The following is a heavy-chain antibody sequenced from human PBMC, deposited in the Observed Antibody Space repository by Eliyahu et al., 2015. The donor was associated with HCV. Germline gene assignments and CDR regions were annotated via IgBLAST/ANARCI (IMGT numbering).Heavy chain of an antibody. V-gene: IGHV3-30*18. CDR2: ISYDGTNK. J-gene: IGHJ4*02. CDR3: AKQRATVVKGLDF. D-gene: IGHD4-23*01. CDR1: GFXFRGYG. Sequence: QVQLVESGGGVVQPGRSLRLSCATGGFXFRGYGMHWVRQAPGKGLEWVAGISYDGTNKYYVDSVKGRFTISKDNPQSTLFLEMNSLRVDDSAVYYCAKQRATVVKGLDFWGQGILVTVSS.